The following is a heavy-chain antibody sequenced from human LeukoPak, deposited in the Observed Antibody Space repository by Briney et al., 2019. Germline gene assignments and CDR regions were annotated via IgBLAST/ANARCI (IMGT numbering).Heavy chain of an antibody. CDR2: INHSGST. V-gene: IGHV4-34*01. D-gene: IGHD3-10*01. J-gene: IGHJ4*02. Sequence: SSETLSLTCAVYGGSFSGYYWSWIRQPPGKGLEWIGEINHSGSTNYNPSLKSRVTISVDTSKKQFSLRLISVTAADTAVYYCARHWLDSGAPDRFDYWGQGTLVTVSS. CDR3: ARHWLDSGAPDRFDY. CDR1: GGSFSGYY.